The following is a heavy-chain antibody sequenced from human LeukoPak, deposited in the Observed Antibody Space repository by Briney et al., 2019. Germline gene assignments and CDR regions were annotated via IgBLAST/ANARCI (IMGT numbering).Heavy chain of an antibody. CDR2: VYDIGST. J-gene: IGHJ4*02. Sequence: PLETLSLTCTVSGGSIGSHYWTWLRQTPGKGLEWIGYVYDIGSTKYNPSLKSRVTISVDTSKNQFSLRLSSVTAADTAVYYCARGGVLKSVDYWGQGTLVAVSS. V-gene: IGHV4-59*11. CDR3: ARGGVLKSVDY. CDR1: GGSIGSHY. D-gene: IGHD3-16*01.